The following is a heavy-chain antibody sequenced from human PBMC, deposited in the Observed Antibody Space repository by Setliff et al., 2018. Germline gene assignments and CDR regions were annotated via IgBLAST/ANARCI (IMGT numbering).Heavy chain of an antibody. CDR2: LSPDDKAI. V-gene: IGHV3-23*01. CDR3: AKALLSTAGSSYYGMDV. CDR1: GFIFSNYA. Sequence: GGSLRLSCEASGFIFSNYAMDWVRQAPGKGLEWVAGLSPDDKAIQYADSVKGRFAISRDNSKSTLYLQMNSLRAEDTAVYYCAKALLSTAGSSYYGMDVWGQGTTVTVSS. J-gene: IGHJ6*02. D-gene: IGHD3-10*01.